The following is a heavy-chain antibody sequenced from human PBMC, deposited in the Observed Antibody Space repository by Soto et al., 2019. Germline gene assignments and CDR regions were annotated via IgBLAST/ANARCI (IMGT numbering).Heavy chain of an antibody. CDR3: ARENYYALDY. V-gene: IGHV4-59*01. CDR1: SCSISSYK. J-gene: IGHJ4*02. Sequence: XETLSLTCTVSSCSISSYKWNWVRQPPGKGLEWIGFINYSGSTHYNPSLKSRVTISLDTSKNQFSLKLNSVTAADTAVYYCARENYYALDYWGPGTLVTVSS. D-gene: IGHD3-10*01. CDR2: INYSGST.